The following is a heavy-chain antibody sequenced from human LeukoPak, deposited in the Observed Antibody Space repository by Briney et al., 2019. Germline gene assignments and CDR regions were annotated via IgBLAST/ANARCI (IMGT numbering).Heavy chain of an antibody. CDR3: ARGYSGYGDPGDAFDI. J-gene: IGHJ3*02. D-gene: IGHD5-12*01. Sequence: GGSLRLSCAASGFTFSSYAMHWVRQAPGKGLEWVAVISYDGSNKYYADSVKGRFTISRDNSKNTLYLQMNSLRAEDTAVYYCARGYSGYGDPGDAFDIWGQGTMVTVSS. V-gene: IGHV3-30*04. CDR1: GFTFSSYA. CDR2: ISYDGSNK.